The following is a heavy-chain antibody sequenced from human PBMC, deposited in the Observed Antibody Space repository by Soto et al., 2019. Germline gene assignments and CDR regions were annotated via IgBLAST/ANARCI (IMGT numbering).Heavy chain of an antibody. CDR3: ARLGGYVSVGYYYLWDS. V-gene: IGHV4-38-2*01. D-gene: IGHD3-22*01. CDR2: INHSGST. Sequence: PSETLSLTCAVSGYSISSGYYWGWLRQPPGKGLEWIGVINHSGSTYHNLSLKGRVTMSVGASRNQFSLKLTSMTAADTAVYYCARLGGYVSVGYYYLWDSWGQGTLVTVSS. CDR1: GYSISSGYY. J-gene: IGHJ4*02.